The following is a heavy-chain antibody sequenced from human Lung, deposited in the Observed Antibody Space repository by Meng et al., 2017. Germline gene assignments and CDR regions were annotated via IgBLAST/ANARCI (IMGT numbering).Heavy chain of an antibody. CDR3: ARDRAGRKDSSKGSFDY. J-gene: IGHJ4*02. V-gene: IGHV3-33*01. D-gene: IGHD6-19*01. CDR1: GFTFSSYG. Sequence: GGSLRLSCAASGFTFSSYGMHWVRQAPGKGLEWVAVIWYDGSNKYYADSVKGRFTISRDNSKNTLYLQMNSRRAEDTAVYYCARDRAGRKDSSKGSFDYWGQGTLVTVSS. CDR2: IWYDGSNK.